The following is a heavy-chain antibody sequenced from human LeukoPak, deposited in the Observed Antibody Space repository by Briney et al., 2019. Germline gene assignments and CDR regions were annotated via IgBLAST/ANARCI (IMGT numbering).Heavy chain of an antibody. CDR2: IYYSGST. CDR1: NGSISSSSYY. Sequence: PSETLSLTCTVSNGSISSSSYYWGWIRQPPGKGLEWIGYIYYSGSTNYNPSLKSRVTISVDTSKNQFSLKLSSVTAADTAVYYCARDSSLAAAGRPYYYYYGMDVWGQGTTVTVSS. D-gene: IGHD6-13*01. CDR3: ARDSSLAAAGRPYYYYYGMDV. V-gene: IGHV4-61*01. J-gene: IGHJ6*02.